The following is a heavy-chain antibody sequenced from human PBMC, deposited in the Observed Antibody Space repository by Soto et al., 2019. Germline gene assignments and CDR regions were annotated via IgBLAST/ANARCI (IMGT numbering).Heavy chain of an antibody. Sequence: GGSLRLSCAASGFTFSSYAMSWVRQAPGKGLEWVSAISGSGGSTYYADSVKGRFTISRDNSKNTLYLQMNSLRAEDTAIYYCAKDLGITIFGDDYYYYGMDVWGQGTTVTVSS. CDR3: AKDLGITIFGDDYYYYGMDV. CDR1: GFTFSSYA. CDR2: ISGSGGST. V-gene: IGHV3-23*01. D-gene: IGHD3-3*01. J-gene: IGHJ6*02.